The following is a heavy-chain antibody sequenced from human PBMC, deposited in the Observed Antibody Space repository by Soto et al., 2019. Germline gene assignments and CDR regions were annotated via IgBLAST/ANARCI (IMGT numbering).Heavy chain of an antibody. CDR2: IYYSGST. V-gene: IGHV4-59*01. Sequence: QVQLQESGPGLVKPSETLSLTCTVSGGSISSYYWSWIRQPPGKGLEWIGYIYYSGSTNYNPSLKSRVTISVDTSKNQFSLKLSSVTAADTAVYYCARDLGPYDSRDAFDIWGQGTMVTVSS. CDR1: GGSISSYY. J-gene: IGHJ3*02. D-gene: IGHD3-22*01. CDR3: ARDLGPYDSRDAFDI.